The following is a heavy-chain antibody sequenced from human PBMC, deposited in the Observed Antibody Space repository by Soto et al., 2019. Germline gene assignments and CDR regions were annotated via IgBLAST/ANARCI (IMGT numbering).Heavy chain of an antibody. V-gene: IGHV1-18*01. Sequence: ASVKVSCKASGYTFTSYGISWVRQAPGQGLEWMGWISAYNGNTNYAQKLQGRVTMTTDTSTSTAYMELRSLRSDDTAVYYCARDGRDCSGGSCYFWFDPWGQGTLVTAPQ. J-gene: IGHJ5*02. D-gene: IGHD2-15*01. CDR2: ISAYNGNT. CDR1: GYTFTSYG. CDR3: ARDGRDCSGGSCYFWFDP.